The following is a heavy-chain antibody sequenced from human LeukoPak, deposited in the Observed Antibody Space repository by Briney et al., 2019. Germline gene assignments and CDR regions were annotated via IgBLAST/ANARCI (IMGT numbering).Heavy chain of an antibody. V-gene: IGHV3-15*07. J-gene: IGHJ6*02. CDR1: GFTFSNAW. CDR2: IKSKTDGGTT. D-gene: IGHD3-3*01. CDR3: TTGTYYDFWSGPTTNLNYYYYGMDV. Sequence: GGSLRLSCAASGFTFSNAWMNWARQAPGKGLEWVGRIKSKTDGGTTDYAAPVKGRFTISRDDSKNTLYLQMNSLKTEDTAVYYCTTGTYYDFWSGPTTNLNYYYYGMDVWGQGTTVTVSS.